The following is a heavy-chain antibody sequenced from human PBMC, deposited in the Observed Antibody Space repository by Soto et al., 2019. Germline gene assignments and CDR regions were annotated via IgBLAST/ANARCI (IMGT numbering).Heavy chain of an antibody. V-gene: IGHV4-61*08. CDR3: ARSPNYYYYGFDV. Sequence: SETLSLTCTVSGGSVSRGDYFWSWLRQSPGKRQEWIAYIYYSGSTNHNPSLKSRATISVDTSKSQVSLTLTSMTAADAALYYCARSPNYYYYGFDVWGQGTAVTVSS. CDR2: IYYSGST. J-gene: IGHJ6*02. CDR1: GGSVSRGDYF. D-gene: IGHD3-10*01.